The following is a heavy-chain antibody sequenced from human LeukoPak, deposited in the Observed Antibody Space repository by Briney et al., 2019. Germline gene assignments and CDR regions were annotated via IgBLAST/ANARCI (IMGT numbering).Heavy chain of an antibody. CDR2: IYHSVST. CDR3: ASSGAYDFWSMTYYMDV. V-gene: IGHV4-34*01. D-gene: IGHD3-3*01. J-gene: IGHJ6*03. CDR1: GGSFRGYY. Sequence: SETLCLTCGVLGGSFRGYYWSWIRQPPGKGLEWIGEIYHSVSTNYNPCLQSLVIISVDMSKNLFSPMLSSATSAGTAVYYCASSGAYDFWSMTYYMDVWGKGTTVTVSS.